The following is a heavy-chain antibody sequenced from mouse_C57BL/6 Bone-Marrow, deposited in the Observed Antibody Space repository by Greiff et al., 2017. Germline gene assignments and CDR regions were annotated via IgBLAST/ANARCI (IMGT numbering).Heavy chain of an antibody. V-gene: IGHV6-3*01. Sequence: EVKVEESGGGLVQPGGSMKLSCVASGFTFSNYWMNWVRQSPEKGLEWVAQIRLKSDNYATHYAESVKGRFTISRDDSKSSVYLQMNNLRAEDTGIYYCTTLYYGSSYWYFDVWGTGTTVTVSS. J-gene: IGHJ1*03. CDR2: IRLKSDNYAT. D-gene: IGHD1-1*01. CDR3: TTLYYGSSYWYFDV. CDR1: GFTFSNYW.